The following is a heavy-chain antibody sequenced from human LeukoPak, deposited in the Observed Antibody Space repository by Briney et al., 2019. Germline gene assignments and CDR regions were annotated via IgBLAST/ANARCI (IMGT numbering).Heavy chain of an antibody. CDR2: IYWNDDK. Sequence: SGPTLVNPTQTLTLTCTFSGFSLSTSGVGVGWIRQPPGKALEWLALIYWNDDKRYSPSLKSRLTITKDTSKNQVVLTMTNMDPVDTATYYCAHTSAVAGKVGGNWFDPWGQGTLVTVSS. D-gene: IGHD6-19*01. V-gene: IGHV2-5*01. CDR3: AHTSAVAGKVGGNWFDP. CDR1: GFSLSTSGVG. J-gene: IGHJ5*02.